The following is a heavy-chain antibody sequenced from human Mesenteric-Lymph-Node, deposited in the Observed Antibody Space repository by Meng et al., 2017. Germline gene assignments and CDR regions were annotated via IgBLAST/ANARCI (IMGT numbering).Heavy chain of an antibody. Sequence: GGSLRLSCAASGFSFSSYNMNWVRQAPGKGMEWVSPISSTSSYIYYADSVKGRFTISRDNAKNSLYLQMNSLRAEDTALYYCARGGVVVTPEYFQHWGQGTPVTVSS. CDR3: ARGGVVVTPEYFQH. CDR2: ISSTSSYI. CDR1: GFSFSSYN. J-gene: IGHJ1*01. D-gene: IGHD2-21*02. V-gene: IGHV3-21*06.